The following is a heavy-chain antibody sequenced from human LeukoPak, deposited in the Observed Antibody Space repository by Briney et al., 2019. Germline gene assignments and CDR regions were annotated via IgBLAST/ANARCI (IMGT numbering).Heavy chain of an antibody. Sequence: ASVKVSCKASGYTFTRYAMHWVRQAPGQRLEWMGWINAGNGNTKYSQKFQGRVIITRDTSASTAYMELSSLRSEDTAVYYCARGEDNWHYVYWGQGTLVTVSS. D-gene: IGHD1-7*01. CDR2: INAGNGNT. J-gene: IGHJ4*02. CDR1: GYTFTRYA. V-gene: IGHV1-3*01. CDR3: ARGEDNWHYVY.